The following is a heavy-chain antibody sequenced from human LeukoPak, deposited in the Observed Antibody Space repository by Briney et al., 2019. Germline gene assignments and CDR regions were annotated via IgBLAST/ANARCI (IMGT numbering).Heavy chain of an antibody. J-gene: IGHJ6*02. CDR3: ARQIGAAAGPIYGMDV. Sequence: GGSLRLSCAASGFTFSSYAMSWVRQAPGKGLEWVSAISGSGGSAYYADSVKGRFTISADKSISTAYLQWSSLKASDTAMYYCARQIGAAAGPIYGMDVWGQGTTVTVSS. D-gene: IGHD6-13*01. V-gene: IGHV3-23*01. CDR1: GFTFSSYA. CDR2: ISGSGGSA.